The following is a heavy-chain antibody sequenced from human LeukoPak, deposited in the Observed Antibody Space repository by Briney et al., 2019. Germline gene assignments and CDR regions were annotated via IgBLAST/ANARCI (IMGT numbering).Heavy chain of an antibody. CDR2: INPNSGGT. Sequence: AASVKVSCKASGYTFTSYYIHWVRQAPGQGLEWMGWINPNSGGTNYAQKFQGRVTMTRDTSISTAYMELSRLRSDDTAVYYCAREYPLEQLRGPPGKGCAFDIWGQGTMVTVSS. CDR3: AREYPLEQLRGPPGKGCAFDI. V-gene: IGHV1-2*02. D-gene: IGHD6-13*01. J-gene: IGHJ3*02. CDR1: GYTFTSYY.